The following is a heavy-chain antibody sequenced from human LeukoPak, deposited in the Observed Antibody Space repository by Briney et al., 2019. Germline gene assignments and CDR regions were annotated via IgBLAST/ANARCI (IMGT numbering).Heavy chain of an antibody. D-gene: IGHD2-2*01. CDR2: IYSGGST. CDR1: GFTVSSNY. Sequence: GGSLRLSCAASGFTVSSNYMSWVRQAPGKLLEWVSVIYSGGSTYYADSVKGRFTISRDNSKNTLYLQMNSLRAEDTAVYYCARDAVQYCSTSCQPNWGQGTMVTVSS. CDR3: ARDAVQYCSTSCQPN. J-gene: IGHJ3*01. V-gene: IGHV3-66*01.